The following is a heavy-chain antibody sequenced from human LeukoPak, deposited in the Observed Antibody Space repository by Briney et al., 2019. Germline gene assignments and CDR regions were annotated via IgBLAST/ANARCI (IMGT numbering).Heavy chain of an antibody. CDR2: IYHSEST. CDR1: GGSISSSNW. V-gene: IGHV4-4*02. Sequence: PSETLSLTCAVSGGSISSSNWWSWVRQPPGKGLEWIGEIYHSESTNYNPSLKSRVTISVDKSKNQFSLKLSSVTAADTAVYYCARAGELPAMYYFDYWGQGTLVTVSS. CDR3: ARAGELPAMYYFDY. J-gene: IGHJ4*02. D-gene: IGHD1-26*01.